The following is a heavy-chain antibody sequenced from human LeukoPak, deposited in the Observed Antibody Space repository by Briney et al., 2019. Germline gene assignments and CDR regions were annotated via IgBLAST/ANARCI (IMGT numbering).Heavy chain of an antibody. CDR3: AKGKPRGDYYGSGIYSYFDY. CDR1: GFTFSSYS. V-gene: IGHV3-48*04. J-gene: IGHJ4*02. D-gene: IGHD3-10*01. Sequence: GGSLRLSCAASGFTFSSYSMNWVRQAPGKGLEWLSYISSSSSRSGSSAIYYADSVKGRFIISRDNAKNSLYLQMNSLKAEDTALYFCAKGKPRGDYYGSGIYSYFDYWGQGALVTVSS. CDR2: ISSSSSRSGSSAI.